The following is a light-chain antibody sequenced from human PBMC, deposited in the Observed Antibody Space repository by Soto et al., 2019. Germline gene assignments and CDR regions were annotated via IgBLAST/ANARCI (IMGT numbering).Light chain of an antibody. CDR3: QQYNLYPLT. Sequence: DIQMTQSPSTLSASIGDRVTLTCRTNQSITQGLAWYQQKPGKAPNLLIYESSSLEGGVPSRFSGSGSGTEFHRTISSLQPDDFATYYCQQYNLYPLTFGGGTKVEIK. CDR1: QSITQG. J-gene: IGKJ4*01. V-gene: IGKV1-5*03. CDR2: ESS.